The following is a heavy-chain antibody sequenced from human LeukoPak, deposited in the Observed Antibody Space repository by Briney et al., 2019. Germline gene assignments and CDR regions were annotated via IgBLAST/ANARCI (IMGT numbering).Heavy chain of an antibody. D-gene: IGHD3-10*01. J-gene: IGHJ6*02. Sequence: GESLRISCKGSGYSINTYWIGWVRQMPGKGLEWMGLIYPGDSDTRYSPSFRGQVTISADKSITTAYLQWSSLKASDTAMYYCTRHHYDASGYYQVSGYYYYYGMDVWGQGTTVTVSS. CDR1: GYSINTYW. V-gene: IGHV5-51*01. CDR2: IYPGDSDT. CDR3: TRHHYDASGYYQVSGYYYYYGMDV.